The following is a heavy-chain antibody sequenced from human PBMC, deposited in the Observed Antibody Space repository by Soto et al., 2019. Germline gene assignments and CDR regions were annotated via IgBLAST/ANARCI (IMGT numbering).Heavy chain of an antibody. J-gene: IGHJ3*02. CDR3: ARRPSTSTIGSFDI. Sequence: QVQLQESGPGLVKPSETLSLTCSVSGGAISAFYWNWIRQSAGTGLEWIGRIYASGHTTYNPSLESRVSMSVYTSKHQFSLKLNSVSAADTAVYYCARRPSTSTIGSFDIWGQGRMVTVSS. CDR1: GGAISAFY. CDR2: IYASGHT. V-gene: IGHV4-4*07. D-gene: IGHD6-6*01.